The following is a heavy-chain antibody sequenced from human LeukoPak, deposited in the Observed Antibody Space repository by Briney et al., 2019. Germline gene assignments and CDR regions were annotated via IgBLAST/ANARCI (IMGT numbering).Heavy chain of an antibody. CDR3: ARRQEELRFLEWLLPFDY. Sequence: SETLSLTCTVSGGSISSSSYYWGWIRQPPGKGLEWIGSIYYSGSTYYNPSLKSRVTISVDTSKNQFSLKLSSVTAADTAVYYCARRQEELRFLEWLLPFDYWGQGTLATVSS. J-gene: IGHJ4*02. CDR2: IYYSGST. CDR1: GGSISSSSYY. V-gene: IGHV4-39*01. D-gene: IGHD3-3*01.